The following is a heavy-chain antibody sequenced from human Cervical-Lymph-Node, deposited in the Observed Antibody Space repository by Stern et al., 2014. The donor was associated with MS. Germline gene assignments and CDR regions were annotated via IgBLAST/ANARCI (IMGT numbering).Heavy chain of an antibody. Sequence: QLQLQESGPGLVKPSEALSISCNVSGGSITGDYWSWIRQPPGKGLEWIGHVYASGSAKYNPSLKSRVTISLDTSRKQFSLHVSSVTTADTAVYYCARALPNYDILTGNWFDSWGQGTLVTVSS. J-gene: IGHJ5*01. CDR3: ARALPNYDILTGNWFDS. CDR2: VYASGSA. V-gene: IGHV4-59*12. D-gene: IGHD3-9*01. CDR1: GGSITGDY.